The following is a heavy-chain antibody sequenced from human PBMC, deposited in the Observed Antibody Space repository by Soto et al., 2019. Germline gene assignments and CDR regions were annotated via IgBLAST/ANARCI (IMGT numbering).Heavy chain of an antibody. J-gene: IGHJ5*02. CDR1: GYTFTNYG. CDR3: AKAPVLLLSGGWFEP. CDR2: ISGDNGNT. D-gene: IGHD3-22*01. Sequence: QIQLVQSGAEVRKPGASVKVSCKASGYTFTNYGIGWVRQAPGQGLEWMGWISGDNGNTNYAEKFQGRVTMTTDTSTSTAYMALRSLRSDATTVYYYAKAPVLLLSGGWFEPWGQGNLVSVSS. V-gene: IGHV1-18*04.